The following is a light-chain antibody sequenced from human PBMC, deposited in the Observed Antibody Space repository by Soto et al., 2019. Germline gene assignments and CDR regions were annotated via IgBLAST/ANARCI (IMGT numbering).Light chain of an antibody. CDR2: QAS. CDR1: QSIRTW. CDR3: QQYSTYLWT. V-gene: IGKV1-5*03. J-gene: IGKJ1*01. Sequence: DIQMTQSPSTLSASVGERVTITCRASQSIRTWLAWYQQKPGKAPRLLMYQASSLKSGVPSRFSGSGSETEFTLTITSLQPDDTATYFCQQYSTYLWTFGQGTKVDIK.